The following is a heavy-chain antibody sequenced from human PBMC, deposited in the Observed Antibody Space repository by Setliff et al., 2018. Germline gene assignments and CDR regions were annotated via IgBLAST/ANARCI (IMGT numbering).Heavy chain of an antibody. Sequence: ASVKVSCKASGYTFTSYGISWVRQAPGQGLEWMGWINPNSGGTNYAQKFQGRVTMTRDTSISTAYMELSRLRSDDTAVYYCARVPLRFVTTPKYFDYWGQGTLVTVSS. D-gene: IGHD4-4*01. CDR3: ARVPLRFVTTPKYFDY. CDR1: GYTFTSYG. V-gene: IGHV1-2*02. CDR2: INPNSGGT. J-gene: IGHJ4*02.